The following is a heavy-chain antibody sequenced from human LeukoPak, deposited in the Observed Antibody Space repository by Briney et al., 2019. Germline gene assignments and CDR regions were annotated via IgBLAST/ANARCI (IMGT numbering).Heavy chain of an antibody. J-gene: IGHJ6*03. CDR2: IGSSSSYI. CDR3: ARDYSSGWYANMDV. V-gene: IGHV3-21*01. Sequence: GGSLRLSCAASRFTFSSYGMHWVRQAPGKGLEWVSSIGSSSSYIYYADSVKGRFTISRDNAKNSLYLQMNSLRAEDTAVYYCARDYSSGWYANMDVWGKGTTVTVSS. D-gene: IGHD6-19*01. CDR1: RFTFSSYG.